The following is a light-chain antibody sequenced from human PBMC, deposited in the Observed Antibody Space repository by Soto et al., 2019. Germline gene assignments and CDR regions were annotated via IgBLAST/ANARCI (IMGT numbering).Light chain of an antibody. CDR2: AAS. V-gene: IGKV1-27*01. CDR3: QKYSIVPV. CDR1: QGIRNF. J-gene: IGKJ3*01. Sequence: DIQMTQSPTSLSASVGDRVTITCRASQGIRNFVAWYQQKPGKAPKLLIYAASTLQSGVPSRFSGSGSGPDFTLTINSVQPEDVATYSCQKYSIVPVFGPGTKVEIK.